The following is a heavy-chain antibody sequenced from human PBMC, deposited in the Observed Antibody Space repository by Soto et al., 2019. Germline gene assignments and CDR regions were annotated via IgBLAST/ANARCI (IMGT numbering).Heavy chain of an antibody. Sequence: PGGSLRLSCAASGFTFSDYYMSWIRQAPGKGLEWVSYISSSGSTIYYADSVKDRFTISRDNAKNSLYLQMNSLRAEDTAVYYCARDRREYSYGSYDYWGQGTLVTVSS. J-gene: IGHJ4*02. D-gene: IGHD5-18*01. CDR2: ISSSGSTI. V-gene: IGHV3-11*01. CDR1: GFTFSDYY. CDR3: ARDRREYSYGSYDY.